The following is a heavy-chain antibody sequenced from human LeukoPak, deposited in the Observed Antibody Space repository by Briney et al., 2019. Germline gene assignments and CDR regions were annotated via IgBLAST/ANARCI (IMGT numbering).Heavy chain of an antibody. D-gene: IGHD6-13*01. CDR3: ARAAAEFDY. CDR2: IYYSGST. V-gene: IGHV4-39*01. CDR1: GGSISSSSYY. J-gene: IGHJ4*02. Sequence: SETLSLTCTVSGGSISSSSYYWGWIRQPPGKGLEWIGSIYYSGSTYYNPSLKSRVTISVDTSKNQFPLKLSSVTAADTAVYYCARAAAEFDYWGQGTLVTVSS.